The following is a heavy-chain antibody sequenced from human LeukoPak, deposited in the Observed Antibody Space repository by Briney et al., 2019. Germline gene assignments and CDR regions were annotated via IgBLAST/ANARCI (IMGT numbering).Heavy chain of an antibody. CDR1: GFTFSSYS. D-gene: IGHD2-15*01. V-gene: IGHV3-21*04. CDR3: ARGGCSGGSCYSRSWFDP. J-gene: IGHJ5*02. Sequence: PGGSLRLSCAASGFTFSSYSMNWVRQAPGKGLEWVSSISSSSSYIYYVDSVKGRFTISRDNAKNSLYLQMNSLRAEDTAVYYCARGGCSGGSCYSRSWFDPWGQGTLVTVSS. CDR2: ISSSSSYI.